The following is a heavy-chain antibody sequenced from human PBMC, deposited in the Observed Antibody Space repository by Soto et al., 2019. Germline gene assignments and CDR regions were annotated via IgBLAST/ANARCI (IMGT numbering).Heavy chain of an antibody. D-gene: IGHD6-19*01. CDR3: ARSGYTSAWNIY. CDR1: GGSFSGYY. V-gene: IGHV4-34*01. CDR2: ITHSGIT. Sequence: SETLSLTCAVNGGSFSGYYWSWIRQPPGKGLEWIGEITHSGITNYNPSLESRVTISVDTSQNQFSLKLNSVTAADTALYYCARSGYTSAWNIYWGQGALVTVSS. J-gene: IGHJ4*02.